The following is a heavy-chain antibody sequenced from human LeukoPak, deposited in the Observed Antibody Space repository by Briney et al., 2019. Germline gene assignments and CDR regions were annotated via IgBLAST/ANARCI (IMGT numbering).Heavy chain of an antibody. D-gene: IGHD2-2*02. Sequence: GATVKVSCKASGGTFTSYDINWVRQATGQGLEWMGWMNPNSGNTGYAQKFQGRVTMTRNTSISTAYMELSGLRSEDTAVYYCARVGGYCSSTSCYTYYYYGMDVWGQGTTVTVSS. V-gene: IGHV1-8*01. CDR1: GGTFTSYD. CDR2: MNPNSGNT. CDR3: ARVGGYCSSTSCYTYYYYGMDV. J-gene: IGHJ6*02.